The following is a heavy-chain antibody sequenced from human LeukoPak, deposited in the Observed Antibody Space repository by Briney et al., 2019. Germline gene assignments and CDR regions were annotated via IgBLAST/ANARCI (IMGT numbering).Heavy chain of an antibody. Sequence: GGSLRLSCAASGLTVSSNYMSWVRQAPGKGLEWVSVIYSGGSTYYADSVKGRFTISRDNSKNTLYLQMNSLRAEDTAVYYCARGLSRSSGPFDYWGQGTLVTVSS. CDR3: ARGLSRSSGPFDY. J-gene: IGHJ4*02. V-gene: IGHV3-66*01. D-gene: IGHD6-19*01. CDR2: IYSGGST. CDR1: GLTVSSNY.